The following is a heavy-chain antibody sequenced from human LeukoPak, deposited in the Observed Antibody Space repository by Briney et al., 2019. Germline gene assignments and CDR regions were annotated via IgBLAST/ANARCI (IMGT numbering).Heavy chain of an antibody. CDR3: ATGGGSYGYFDY. V-gene: IGHV1-24*01. Sequence: GASVKLSCKVSGYTLTELSMHWVRQAPGKGLEWMGGFDPEDGETIYAQKFQGRVTMTEDTSTDTAYMELSSLRSEDTAVYYCATGGGSYGYFDYWGQGTLVTVSS. CDR1: GYTLTELS. CDR2: FDPEDGET. D-gene: IGHD1-26*01. J-gene: IGHJ4*02.